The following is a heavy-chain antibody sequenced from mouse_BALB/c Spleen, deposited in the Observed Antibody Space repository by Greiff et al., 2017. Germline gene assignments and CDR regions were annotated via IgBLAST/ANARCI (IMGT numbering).Heavy chain of an antibody. D-gene: IGHD4-1*01. J-gene: IGHJ2*01. CDR2: IYPGDGDT. CDR3: AREGLLGRDY. Sequence: QVQLKQSGAELVRPGSSVKISCKASGYAFSSYWMNWVKQRPGQGLEWIGQIYPGDGDTNYNGKFKGKATLTADKSSSTAYMQLSSLTSEDSAVYFCAREGLLGRDYWGQGTTLTVAP. V-gene: IGHV1-80*01. CDR1: GYAFSSYW.